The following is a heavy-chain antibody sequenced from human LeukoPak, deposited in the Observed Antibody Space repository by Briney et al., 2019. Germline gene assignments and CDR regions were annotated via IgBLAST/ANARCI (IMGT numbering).Heavy chain of an antibody. D-gene: IGHD3-22*01. Sequence: ASVKVSCKASGGTFSSYAISWVRQAPGQGLEWMGRIIPILGIANYAQKFQGRVTITADKSTSTAYMELSSLRSEDTAVYYCARTIRGGRSANYYEPYRGQGTLVTVSS. CDR2: IIPILGIA. CDR1: GGTFSSYA. V-gene: IGHV1-69*04. J-gene: IGHJ4*02. CDR3: ARTIRGGRSANYYEPY.